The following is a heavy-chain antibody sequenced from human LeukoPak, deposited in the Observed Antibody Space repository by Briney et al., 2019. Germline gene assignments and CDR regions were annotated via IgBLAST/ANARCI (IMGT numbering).Heavy chain of an antibody. D-gene: IGHD3-16*01. Sequence: GGSLRLSCAPSGFTFSNFAMTWVRQAPGKGLEWVSIISNSGTSTIYSDSVKGRFTISRDNSKNTLYLQMNSLRAVDTAIYYCAKDDDWGRFNHWGQGTLVTVSS. CDR1: GFTFSNFA. CDR3: AKDDDWGRFNH. V-gene: IGHV3-23*01. CDR2: ISNSGTST. J-gene: IGHJ1*01.